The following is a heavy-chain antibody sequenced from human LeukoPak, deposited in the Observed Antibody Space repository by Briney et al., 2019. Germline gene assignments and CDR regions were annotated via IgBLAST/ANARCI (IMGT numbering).Heavy chain of an antibody. Sequence: SQTLSLTCTVSGGSISSGSYYWSWIRQPAGKGLEWIGRIYTSGSTNYNPSLKSRVTISVDTSKNQFSLKLSSVTAADTAVYYCARDPGGSYPRMGYYGMDVWGQGTLVTVSS. CDR2: IYTSGST. J-gene: IGHJ6*02. CDR1: GGSISSGSYY. D-gene: IGHD1-26*01. V-gene: IGHV4-61*02. CDR3: ARDPGGSYPRMGYYGMDV.